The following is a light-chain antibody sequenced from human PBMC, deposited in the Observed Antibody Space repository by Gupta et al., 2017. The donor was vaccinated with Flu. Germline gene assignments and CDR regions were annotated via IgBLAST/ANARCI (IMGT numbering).Light chain of an antibody. J-gene: IGLJ1*01. Sequence: SPSHTATVTCSEVRLSDNYASWYQQKPDPSPILVIYEDTGRPADIPERCSGSNSGETATLTISGTQAVDEDYYYCQTWDSTTYVFGPGTKVTGL. CDR3: QTWDSTTYV. V-gene: IGLV3-1*01. CDR2: EDT. CDR1: RLSDNY.